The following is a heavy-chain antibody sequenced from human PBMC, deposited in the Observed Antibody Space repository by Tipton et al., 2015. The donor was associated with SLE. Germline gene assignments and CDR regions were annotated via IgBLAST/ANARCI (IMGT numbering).Heavy chain of an antibody. J-gene: IGHJ3*02. Sequence: TLSLTCTVSGGSISSYYWSWIRQPPGKGLGWIGYIYTSGSTNYNPSLKSRVTISVDTSKNQFSLKLSSVTAADTAVYYCARRQGTPAGLDAFDIWGQGTMVTVSS. CDR2: IYTSGST. CDR3: ARRQGTPAGLDAFDI. CDR1: GGSISSYY. V-gene: IGHV4-4*09. D-gene: IGHD1-1*01.